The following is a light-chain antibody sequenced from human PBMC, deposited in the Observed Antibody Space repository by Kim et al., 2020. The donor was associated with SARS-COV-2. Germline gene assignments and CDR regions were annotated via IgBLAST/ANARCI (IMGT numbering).Light chain of an antibody. CDR3: SSYTRSSTLV. CDR1: NSDIGGYNS. V-gene: IGLV2-14*03. CDR2: DVS. J-gene: IGLJ3*02. Sequence: GQSITISCTVANSDIGGYNSVSWYQQHPGKTPKLMIYDVSKRPSGVSDRFSGSKSGYTASLTISGLQAEDEADYYCSSYTRSSTLVFGGGTQLTVL.